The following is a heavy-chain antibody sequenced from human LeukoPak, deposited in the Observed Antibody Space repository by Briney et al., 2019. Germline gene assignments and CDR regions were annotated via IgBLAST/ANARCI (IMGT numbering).Heavy chain of an antibody. CDR1: GGPISSSNW. V-gene: IGHV4-4*02. J-gene: IGHJ6*03. Sequence: SETLSLTCAVSGGPISSSNWWSWVRQPPGKGLEWIGEIYHSGSTNYNPSLKSRVTISVDKSKNQFSLKLSSVTAADTAVYYCARVVVSYYYYYYMDVWGKGTTVTVSS. D-gene: IGHD3-22*01. CDR2: IYHSGST. CDR3: ARVVVSYYYYYYMDV.